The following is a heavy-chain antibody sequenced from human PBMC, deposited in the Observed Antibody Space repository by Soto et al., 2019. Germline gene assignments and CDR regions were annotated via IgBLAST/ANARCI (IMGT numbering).Heavy chain of an antibody. Sequence: SETLSLTCTVSGGSIISGDYYWIWIRQPPGKGLEWIGYIYYSGSTYYNPSLKSRVTISVDTSKNQFSLKLSSVTAADTAVYYCARSEAGLYSGYVDYWGQGTLVTVSS. CDR1: GGSIISGDYY. CDR2: IYYSGST. J-gene: IGHJ4*02. CDR3: ARSEAGLYSGYVDY. V-gene: IGHV4-30-4*01. D-gene: IGHD5-12*01.